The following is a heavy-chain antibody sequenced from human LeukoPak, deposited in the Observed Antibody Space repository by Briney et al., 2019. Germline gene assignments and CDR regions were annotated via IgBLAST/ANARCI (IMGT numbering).Heavy chain of an antibody. V-gene: IGHV4-61*02. CDR2: IYASGNT. J-gene: IGHJ5*02. CDR1: GGSISSDTYY. D-gene: IGHD2-15*01. CDR3: AGTRRYCSGGSCYNWFDP. Sequence: PSQTLSLTCTVSGGSISSDTYYWSWIRQPAGKGLEWIGRIYASGNTNYSSSLKGRVTISVDTSKNQFSLKLNSVTAADTAVYYCAGTRRYCSGGSCYNWFDPWGQGTLVTVSS.